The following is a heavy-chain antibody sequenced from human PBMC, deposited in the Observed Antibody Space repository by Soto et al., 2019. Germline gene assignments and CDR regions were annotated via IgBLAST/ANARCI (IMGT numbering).Heavy chain of an antibody. Sequence: GGSLRLSCAASGFTFSSYAMSWVRQAPGKGLEWVSAISGSGGGTYYADSVKGRFTISRDNSKNTLYLQMNSLRAEDTAVYYCAKGGRDYYGSGSYYERYYFDYWGQGTLVTVS. CDR3: AKGGRDYYGSGSYYERYYFDY. CDR1: GFTFSSYA. CDR2: ISGSGGGT. D-gene: IGHD3-10*01. J-gene: IGHJ4*02. V-gene: IGHV3-23*01.